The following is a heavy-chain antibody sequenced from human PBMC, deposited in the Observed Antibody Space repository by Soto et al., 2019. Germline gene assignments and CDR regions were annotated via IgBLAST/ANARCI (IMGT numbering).Heavy chain of an antibody. CDR3: ARGGGVGVAGSAAFDM. CDR2: INPATAAA. D-gene: IGHD3-3*01. Sequence: QLHLVQSGAVVKKPGASVTVSCSASGYPVTAYYMHWVRQAPGRGLEWMGGINPATAAAKYTQTLQGRVTMTRDTSTRTGFMARGRRTPEDTAVCYCARGGGVGVAGSAAFDMWGQGTLVTVSS. V-gene: IGHV1-2*02. J-gene: IGHJ3*02. CDR1: GYPVTAYY.